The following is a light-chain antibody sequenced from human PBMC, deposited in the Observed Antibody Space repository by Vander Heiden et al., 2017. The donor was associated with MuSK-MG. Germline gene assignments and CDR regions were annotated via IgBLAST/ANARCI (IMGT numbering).Light chain of an antibody. CDR2: DGS. V-gene: IGLV2-14*03. CDR3: SSYTSSSTLYV. J-gene: IGLJ1*01. Sequence: QSALTQPASVSGSPGQSITIHCTGTSRDVGGYNYVSWYQQHPGKAPKLMIYDGSNRPSGVSNRFSGSKSGNTASLTISGLQAEDEADYYCSSYTSSSTLYVFGTGTKVTVL. CDR1: SRDVGGYNY.